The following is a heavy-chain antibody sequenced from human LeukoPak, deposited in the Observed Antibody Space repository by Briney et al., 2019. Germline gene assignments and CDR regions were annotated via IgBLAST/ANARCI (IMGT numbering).Heavy chain of an antibody. CDR2: IIPIFGTA. J-gene: IGHJ5*02. CDR3: ARDYGDAGSSP. V-gene: IGHV1-69*05. D-gene: IGHD4-17*01. Sequence: ASVKVSCKVSGGTFSSYAISWVRQAPGQGLEWMGRIIPIFGTANYAQKFQGRVTITTDESTSTAYIELSSLRSEDTAVYYCARDYGDAGSSPWGQGTLVTVSS. CDR1: GGTFSSYA.